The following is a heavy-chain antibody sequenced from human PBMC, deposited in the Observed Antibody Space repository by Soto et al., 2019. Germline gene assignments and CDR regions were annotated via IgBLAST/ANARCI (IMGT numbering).Heavy chain of an antibody. CDR3: ARVDSGGYAYFDY. D-gene: IGHD5-12*01. CDR2: IYYSGST. J-gene: IGHJ4*02. CDR1: GGSITRGGYY. V-gene: IGHV4-31*03. Sequence: QVQLQESGPRLVKPSQTLSLTCTVSGGSITRGGYYWTWIRQHPGKGLEWIAYIYYSGSTYYNPSLKSRLTMSVDTSKSQCSLKLSSMTAADTAVYYCARVDSGGYAYFDYWGQGTLVTVSS.